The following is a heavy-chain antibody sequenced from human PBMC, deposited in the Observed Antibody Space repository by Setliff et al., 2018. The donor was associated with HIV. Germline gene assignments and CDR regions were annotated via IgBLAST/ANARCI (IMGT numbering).Heavy chain of an antibody. Sequence: SETLSLTCTVSGGSISTYYWTWIRQPPGKGLEWIGYIYTSGSTSYNPSLESRLTISLDTSKNQFSLKLSSVTAADTAVFYCARDKGYYYMDVWGKGITVTVSS. CDR2: IYTSGST. V-gene: IGHV4-4*09. CDR1: GGSISTYY. CDR3: ARDKGYYYMDV. J-gene: IGHJ6*03.